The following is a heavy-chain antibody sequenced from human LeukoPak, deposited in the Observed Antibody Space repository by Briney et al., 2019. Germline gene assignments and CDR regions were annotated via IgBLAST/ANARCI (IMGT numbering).Heavy chain of an antibody. CDR3: AKWDSRNDDY. CDR2: ISGSGGST. J-gene: IGHJ4*02. CDR1: GGSISSYY. V-gene: IGHV3-23*01. Sequence: QASETLSLTCTVSGGSISSYYWSWIRQPPGKGLEWVSAISGSGGSTYYADSVKGRFTISRDNSKNTLYLQMNSLRAEDTAVYYCAKWDSRNDDYWGQGTLVTVSS. D-gene: IGHD1-1*01.